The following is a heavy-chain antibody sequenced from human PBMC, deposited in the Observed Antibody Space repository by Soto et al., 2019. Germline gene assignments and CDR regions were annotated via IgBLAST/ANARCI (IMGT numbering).Heavy chain of an antibody. J-gene: IGHJ6*02. CDR1: GGAFSGYY. CDR3: ARKVKFGFYYYYRMDV. V-gene: IGHV4-34*01. D-gene: IGHD3-16*01. CDR2: INHSGST. Sequence: TLSLTCAVYGGAFSGYYWSWIRQPPGKGLEWIGEINHSGSTNYNPSLKSRVTISVDTSKNQFSLKLSSVTAADTAVYYCARKVKFGFYYYYRMDVWGQGT.